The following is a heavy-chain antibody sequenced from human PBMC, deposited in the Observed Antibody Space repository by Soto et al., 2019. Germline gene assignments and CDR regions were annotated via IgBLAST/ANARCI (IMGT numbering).Heavy chain of an antibody. J-gene: IGHJ4*02. Sequence: KPSETLSLTCAVSGGSISSGGYYWSWIRQHPGKGLEWIGYIYYSGSTYYNPSLKSRVTISVDTSKNQFSLKLSSVTAADTAVYYCARTRMVRGAKHFDYWGQGTLVTVSS. CDR3: ARTRMVRGAKHFDY. V-gene: IGHV4-31*11. CDR2: IYYSGST. CDR1: GGSISSGGYY. D-gene: IGHD3-10*01.